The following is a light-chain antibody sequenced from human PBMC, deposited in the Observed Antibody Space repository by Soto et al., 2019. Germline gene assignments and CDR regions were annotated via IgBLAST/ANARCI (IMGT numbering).Light chain of an antibody. J-gene: IGKJ1*01. Sequence: EIVLTQSPGTLSLSPGQRATLSCRASQSIGSDSLAWYQQKPGQAPRLLIYDISTRATGIPDRFGGSGSGTDFTLTISRLEPEDFAVYSCQQSGSSLWTFGQGTKVEIK. CDR2: DIS. V-gene: IGKV3-20*01. CDR3: QQSGSSLWT. CDR1: QSIGSDS.